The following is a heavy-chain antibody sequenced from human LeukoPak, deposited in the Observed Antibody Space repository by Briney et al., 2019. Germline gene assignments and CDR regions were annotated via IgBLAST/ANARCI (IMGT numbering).Heavy chain of an antibody. CDR2: IIWNGGST. Sequence: GGSLRLSCAASGFSFHEYGMSWVRQAPGKGLEWVSGIIWNGGSTAYADSVKGRFTISRDNAKNLLYLQMSSLRAEDTAVYYCAGDNIENGDLDYLDSWGQGTLVTVSS. V-gene: IGHV3-20*04. CDR3: AGDNIENGDLDYLDS. D-gene: IGHD4-17*01. J-gene: IGHJ4*02. CDR1: GFSFHEYG.